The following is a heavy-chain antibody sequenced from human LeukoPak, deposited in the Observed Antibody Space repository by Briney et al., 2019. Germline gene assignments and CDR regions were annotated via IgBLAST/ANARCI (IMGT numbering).Heavy chain of an antibody. CDR1: GITFSSHA. CDR3: AKGGAATMRDGYNYYYYYMEV. V-gene: IGHV3-23*01. J-gene: IGHJ6*03. Sequence: PGGSLRLSCAASGITFSSHAMSWVRQAPGKGLEWVSLISGSGGHTYYGDPVKGRFTISRDNSKNRFYLQKNSLRPEDKAVYYCAKGGAATMRDGYNYYYYYMEVWGRGTTVTVSS. D-gene: IGHD5-24*01. CDR2: ISGSGGHT.